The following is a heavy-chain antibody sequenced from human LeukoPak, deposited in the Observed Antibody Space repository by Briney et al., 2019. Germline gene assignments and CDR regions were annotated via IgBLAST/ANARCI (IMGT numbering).Heavy chain of an antibody. D-gene: IGHD6-6*01. CDR2: IKQDGNEK. CDR1: GFTFSSYW. J-gene: IGHJ4*02. V-gene: IGHV3-7*01. CDR3: ARDRRSIAARPFDY. Sequence: GGSLRLSCAASGFTFSSYWMSWVRQAPGKGLEWVANIKQDGNEKYYVDSVKGRFTISRDNAKNSLYLQMNSLRAEDTAVYYCARDRRSIAARPFDYWGQGTLVTVSS.